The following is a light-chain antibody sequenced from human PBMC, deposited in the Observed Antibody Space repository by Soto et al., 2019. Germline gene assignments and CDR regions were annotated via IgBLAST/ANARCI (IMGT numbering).Light chain of an antibody. V-gene: IGLV1-44*01. CDR1: SSNIGSYS. J-gene: IGLJ2*01. Sequence: QSVLTQPPSASGTPGQRVTISCSGSSSNIGSYSVKWYQQLPGTAPKLLIFTNNQRPAGVPDRFSGSKSGTSASLAISGLQCEDEADYYCATWDDSLNGVVFGGGTKLTVL. CDR3: ATWDDSLNGVV. CDR2: TNN.